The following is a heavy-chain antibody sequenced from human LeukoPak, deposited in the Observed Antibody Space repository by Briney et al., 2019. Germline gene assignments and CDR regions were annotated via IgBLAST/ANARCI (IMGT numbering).Heavy chain of an antibody. Sequence: SETLSLTCTVSGGSISSYYWSWIRQPPGKGLEWIGYIYYSGSTNYNPSLKSRVTISVDTSKSQFSLKLSSVTAADTAVYYCARHNVLLWFGELSFLGWFDPWGQGTLVTVSS. J-gene: IGHJ5*02. V-gene: IGHV4-59*01. CDR1: GGSISSYY. CDR3: ARHNVLLWFGELSFLGWFDP. D-gene: IGHD3-10*01. CDR2: IYYSGST.